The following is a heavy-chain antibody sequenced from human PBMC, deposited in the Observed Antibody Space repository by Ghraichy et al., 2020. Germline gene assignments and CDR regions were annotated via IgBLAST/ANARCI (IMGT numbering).Heavy chain of an antibody. CDR2: INHSGST. D-gene: IGHD6-6*01. CDR3: ARGIRGAARLGLSNWFDP. J-gene: IGHJ5*02. Sequence: SETLSLTCAVYGGSFSGYYWSWIRQPPGKGLEWIGEINHSGSTNYNPSLKSRVTISVDTSKNQFSLKLSSVTAADTAVYYCARGIRGAARLGLSNWFDPWGQGTLVTVSS. V-gene: IGHV4-34*01. CDR1: GGSFSGYY.